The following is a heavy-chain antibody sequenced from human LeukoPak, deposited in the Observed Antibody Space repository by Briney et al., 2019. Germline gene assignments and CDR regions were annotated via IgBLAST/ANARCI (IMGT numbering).Heavy chain of an antibody. CDR1: TFTLSTYW. CDR3: ATGSGSYHDS. D-gene: IGHD3-10*01. CDR2: INGDGSTT. V-gene: IGHV3-74*01. Sequence: PGGSLRLSCEASTFTLSTYWMHWVRQAPGKGLVWVSYINGDGSTTNYADSVKGRLTISRDNAKNTLYLQMNSLRAEDTAVYYCATGSGSYHDSWGLGTLVTVSS. J-gene: IGHJ4*02.